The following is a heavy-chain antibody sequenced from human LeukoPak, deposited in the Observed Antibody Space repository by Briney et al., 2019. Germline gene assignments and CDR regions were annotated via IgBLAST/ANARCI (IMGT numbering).Heavy chain of an antibody. CDR3: ARDSGSRGTPDGMDV. D-gene: IGHD1-26*01. J-gene: IGHJ6*02. V-gene: IGHV3-7*01. CDR1: GFTFSSYW. Sequence: PGGSLRLSCAASGFTFSSYWMSWVRQAPGKGLEWVANIKQDGSEKYYVDSVKGRFTISRDNAKNSLYLQMNSLRAEDTAVYYCARDSGSRGTPDGMDVWGQGTTVTVSS. CDR2: IKQDGSEK.